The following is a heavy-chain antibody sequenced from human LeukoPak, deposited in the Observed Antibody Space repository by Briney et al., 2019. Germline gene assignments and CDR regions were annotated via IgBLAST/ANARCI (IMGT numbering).Heavy chain of an antibody. V-gene: IGHV3-30*02. Sequence: GGSLRLSCAASGFTFSSYGMHWVRQAPGKGLEWVAFIRYDGSNKYYADSMKGRLTISRDNSKNTLYLQMNSLRAEDTAVYYCAKDTEQLGLFDYWGQGTLVTVSS. CDR2: IRYDGSNK. CDR1: GFTFSSYG. D-gene: IGHD6-13*01. CDR3: AKDTEQLGLFDY. J-gene: IGHJ4*02.